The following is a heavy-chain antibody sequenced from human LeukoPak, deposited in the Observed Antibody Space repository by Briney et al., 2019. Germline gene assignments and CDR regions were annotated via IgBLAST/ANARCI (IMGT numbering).Heavy chain of an antibody. CDR1: GGTFSSYA. CDR2: IIPIFGTA. CDR3: AQYYYGSSGYYSGHDY. J-gene: IGHJ4*02. Sequence: SVKVSCKASGGTFSSYAISWVRQAPGQGLEWMGRIIPIFGTANYAQKFQGRVTITTDESTSTAYMELSSLRSEDTAVYCCAQYYYGSSGYYSGHDYWGQGTLVTVSS. V-gene: IGHV1-69*05. D-gene: IGHD3-22*01.